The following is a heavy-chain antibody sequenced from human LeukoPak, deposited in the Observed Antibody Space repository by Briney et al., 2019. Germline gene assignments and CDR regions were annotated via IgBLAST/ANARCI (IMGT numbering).Heavy chain of an antibody. Sequence: ASVKVSCKASGYTFTSYDINWVRQATGQGLEWMGWMNPNSGNTGYAQKFQGRVTITRNTSINTAYMELSSLRSDDTAVYYCARGFRAPYYYYMDVWGKGTTVTVSS. CDR3: ARGFRAPYYYYMDV. J-gene: IGHJ6*03. V-gene: IGHV1-8*03. CDR1: GYTFTSYD. CDR2: MNPNSGNT.